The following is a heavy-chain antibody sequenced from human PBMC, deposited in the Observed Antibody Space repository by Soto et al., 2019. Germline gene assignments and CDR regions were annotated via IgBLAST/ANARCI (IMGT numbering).Heavy chain of an antibody. CDR3: VKDRRGSLRALDY. Sequence: GGSLRLSCAASGFTFSSYAMSWVRQAPGKGLEWVSAISGSGGSTYYADSVKGRFIISRDNTQNTLYLQMSGLRTEDTAVYYCVKDRRGSLRALDYCAQGTVVTVSA. CDR1: GFTFSSYA. D-gene: IGHD3-10*01. CDR2: ISGSGGST. J-gene: IGHJ4*02. V-gene: IGHV3-23*01.